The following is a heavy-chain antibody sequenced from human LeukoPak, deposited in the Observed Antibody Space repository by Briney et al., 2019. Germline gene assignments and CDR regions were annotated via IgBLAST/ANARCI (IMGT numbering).Heavy chain of an antibody. D-gene: IGHD6-6*01. Sequence: PGGSLRPSCAVSGFTFSSYAMSWVRQAPGKGLEWVSAISDSGSTTYHIDSVKGRFTISRDNSKNTLYLQMNSLRAEDTAVYYCAKDYPSSLVDYWGQGTLVTVSS. CDR3: AKDYPSSLVDY. CDR1: GFTFSSYA. CDR2: ISDSGSTT. V-gene: IGHV3-23*01. J-gene: IGHJ4*02.